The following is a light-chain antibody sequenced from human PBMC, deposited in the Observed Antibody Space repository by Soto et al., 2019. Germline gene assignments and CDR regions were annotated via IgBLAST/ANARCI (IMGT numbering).Light chain of an antibody. CDR1: QDISHY. CDR3: QQYDNLIT. Sequence: DIQMTQSPSSLSVSVGDRVTITCQASQDISHYLNWYQQKPGKAPKLLIYDASNLETGVPSRFGGSGSGTDFTFTTFGLQPEDVATYYCQQYDNLITFGQGTRLEIK. J-gene: IGKJ5*01. V-gene: IGKV1-33*01. CDR2: DAS.